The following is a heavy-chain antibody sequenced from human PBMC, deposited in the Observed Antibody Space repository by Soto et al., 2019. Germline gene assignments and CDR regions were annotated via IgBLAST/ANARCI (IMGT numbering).Heavy chain of an antibody. CDR1: GGSFSGYY. V-gene: IGHV4-34*01. D-gene: IGHD1-7*01. CDR3: ARGWYNWNFNYYYYGMDV. J-gene: IGHJ6*02. Sequence: PSETLSLTCAVYGGSFSGYYWSWIRQPPGKGLEWIGEINHSGSTNYNPSLKSRVTISVDTSKNQFSLKLSSVTAADTAVYYCARGWYNWNFNYYYYGMDVWGHGTTVTVSS. CDR2: INHSGST.